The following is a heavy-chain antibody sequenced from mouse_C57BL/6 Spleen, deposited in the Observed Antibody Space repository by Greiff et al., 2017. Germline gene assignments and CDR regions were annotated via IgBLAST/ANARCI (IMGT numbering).Heavy chain of an antibody. V-gene: IGHV1-53*01. Sequence: VQLQQPGTELVKPGASVKLSCKASGYTFTGYWMHWVKQRPGQGLEWIGNINPSNGGTNYNEKFKSKATLTVDKSSSTSYMQLSSLTSEDSAVYYCARCGYYGSSYPYYFDYWGQGTTLTVSS. D-gene: IGHD1-1*01. CDR1: GYTFTGYW. CDR2: INPSNGGT. J-gene: IGHJ2*01. CDR3: ARCGYYGSSYPYYFDY.